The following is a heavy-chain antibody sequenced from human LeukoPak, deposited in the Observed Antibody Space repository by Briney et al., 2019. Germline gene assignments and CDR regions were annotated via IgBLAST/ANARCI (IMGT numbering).Heavy chain of an antibody. CDR2: ICGGGDA. J-gene: IGHJ4*02. CDR1: GFPFNRFA. V-gene: IGHV3-23*01. Sequence: GGSLRLSCTASGFPFNRFAMSWVRQAPGQGLAWVSAICGGGDAHYADSVKGRFTISRDNSKNTLFLHMNNLTADDTALYYCAKEGITGADSWGQGTLVSVSS. CDR3: AKEGITGADS.